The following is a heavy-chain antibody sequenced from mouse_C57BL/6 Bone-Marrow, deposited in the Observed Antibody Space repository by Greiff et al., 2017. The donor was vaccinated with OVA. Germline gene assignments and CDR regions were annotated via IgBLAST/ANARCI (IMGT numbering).Heavy chain of an antibody. J-gene: IGHJ3*01. CDR3: ARWLKGWFAY. CDR1: GYTFTSYW. V-gene: IGHV1-69*01. Sequence: QVQLQQPGAELVMPGASVKLSCKASGYTFTSYWMHWVKQRPGQGLEWIEEIDPSDSYTNYNQKFKGKSTLTVDKSSSTAYMQLSSLTSEDSAVYYCARWLKGWFAYWGQGTLVTVSA. D-gene: IGHD2-2*01. CDR2: IDPSDSYT.